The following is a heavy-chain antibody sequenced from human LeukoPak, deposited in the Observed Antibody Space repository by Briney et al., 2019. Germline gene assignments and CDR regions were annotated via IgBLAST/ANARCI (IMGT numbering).Heavy chain of an antibody. Sequence: ASVKVSCKVSGYTLTELSMHWVRQAPGKGLEWMGGFDPEDGETIYAQKFQGRVTMTEDTSTDTAYMELSSLRSEDTAVYYCATEYCSSTSCLRALDYWGQGTLVTVSS. CDR1: GYTLTELS. V-gene: IGHV1-24*01. J-gene: IGHJ4*02. CDR3: ATEYCSSTSCLRALDY. D-gene: IGHD2-2*01. CDR2: FDPEDGET.